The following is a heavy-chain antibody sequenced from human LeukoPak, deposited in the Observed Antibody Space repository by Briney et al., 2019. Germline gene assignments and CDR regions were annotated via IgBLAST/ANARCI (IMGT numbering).Heavy chain of an antibody. V-gene: IGHV3-64*02. CDR3: AKGGLTLVRGPHDY. D-gene: IGHD3-10*01. Sequence: PGGSLRLFCAASGFTFSTYAMYWVRQAPGKGLEYVSGINGNGGSTYYVDSVKGRFTISRDNSKNTLYLQMGSLRADDMAVYYCAKGGLTLVRGPHDYWGQGTLVTVSS. J-gene: IGHJ4*02. CDR1: GFTFSTYA. CDR2: INGNGGST.